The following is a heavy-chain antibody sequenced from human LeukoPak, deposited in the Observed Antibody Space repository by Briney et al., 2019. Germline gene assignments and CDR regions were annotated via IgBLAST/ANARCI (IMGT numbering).Heavy chain of an antibody. CDR1: GFTFSTYA. J-gene: IGHJ4*02. D-gene: IGHD3-10*01. CDR3: AQCISILRGFDY. Sequence: GGSLRLSCAASGFTFSTYAMSWVRQAPGKGLEWVSIISSSGGGTYYADSVKGRFTISRDNSKNTLFLQMSSLRAEDTAIYFCAQCISILRGFDYWGQGTLVTVSS. V-gene: IGHV3-23*01. CDR2: ISSSGGGT.